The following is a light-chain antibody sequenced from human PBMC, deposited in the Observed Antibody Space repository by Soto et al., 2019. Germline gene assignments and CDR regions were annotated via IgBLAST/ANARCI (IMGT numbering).Light chain of an antibody. CDR1: QNITGW. Sequence: DVQVTQSPPTLSASVGDRVTITCRASQNITGWLAWYQQKPGKAPKLLIFGASVLESGVPSRFSGSGSETEFTLTISSLQPDDFATYYCQQYYSYWTFGQGTKVDIK. CDR3: QQYYSYWT. J-gene: IGKJ1*01. V-gene: IGKV1-5*03. CDR2: GAS.